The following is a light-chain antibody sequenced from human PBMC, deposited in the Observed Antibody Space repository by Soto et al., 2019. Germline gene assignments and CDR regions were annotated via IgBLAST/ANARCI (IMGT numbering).Light chain of an antibody. CDR3: QQYDNLLPIT. V-gene: IGKV1-33*01. J-gene: IGKJ5*01. Sequence: IQMTQSPCSLSASVGDRVTITCQASKDIAKNLNWYQQKPGKAPKLLIYDASSLQTGVPSRFSGSGSATHFTFTISSLQSEDIATYYCQQYDNLLPITFGQGTRLEIK. CDR2: DAS. CDR1: KDIAKN.